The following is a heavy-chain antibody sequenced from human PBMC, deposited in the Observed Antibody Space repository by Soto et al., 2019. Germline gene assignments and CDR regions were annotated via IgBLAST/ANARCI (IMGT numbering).Heavy chain of an antibody. CDR3: ARVHQVRGFDP. D-gene: IGHD1-1*01. Sequence: QVQLVQSGAEVKKPGASVKVSCKASGYTFTSYDINWVRQATGQGLEWMGWMNPNSGNTGYAQKFQGRVTMTSNTSITTAYSELSSLRSDDTAVYYCARVHQVRGFDPWCQGTLFTVSS. V-gene: IGHV1-8*01. CDR1: GYTFTSYD. J-gene: IGHJ5*02. CDR2: MNPNSGNT.